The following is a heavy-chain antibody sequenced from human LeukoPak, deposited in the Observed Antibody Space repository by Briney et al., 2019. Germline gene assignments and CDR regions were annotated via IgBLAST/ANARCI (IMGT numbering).Heavy chain of an antibody. Sequence: GGSLRLSCAASGLHFSGTAMSWVRQAPGKGLEWVSAISHDGMNAYYADSVKGRFTISRDNSKKTVSLEMSSLTAADTGVYYCAKDGAQYSSGPECDPRSQGALVTVSP. D-gene: IGHD6-19*01. J-gene: IGHJ5*02. V-gene: IGHV3-23*01. CDR3: AKDGAQYSSGPECDP. CDR1: GLHFSGTA. CDR2: ISHDGMNA.